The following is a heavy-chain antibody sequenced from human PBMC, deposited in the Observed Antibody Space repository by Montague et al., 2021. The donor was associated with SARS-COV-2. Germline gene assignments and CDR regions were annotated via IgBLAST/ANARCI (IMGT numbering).Heavy chain of an antibody. CDR1: GGSISSYY. CDR2: IYYSGST. Sequence: SETLSLTCTVSGGSISSYYWSWIRQPPGKGLEWIGDIYYSGSTNYNPSLKSRVTISVDTSKNQFSLKLSSVTAADTAVYYCARAHVGLNTYYYGSGSCLKGGYYYYAMDVWGQGTTVTVSS. D-gene: IGHD3-10*01. J-gene: IGHJ6*02. V-gene: IGHV4-59*01. CDR3: ARAHVGLNTYYYGSGSCLKGGYYYYAMDV.